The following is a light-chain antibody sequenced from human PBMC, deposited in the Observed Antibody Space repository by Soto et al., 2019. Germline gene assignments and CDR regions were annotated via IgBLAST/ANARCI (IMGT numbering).Light chain of an antibody. J-gene: IGKJ2*01. Sequence: DAVLTQSPLSLPVTLGQPASISCRSSQSLVAGDGDTYLNWFQQRPGQSPRRLIYKLSNGDSGVPHRVSSGGSGTDFTLKISRVEAEDVVLDNCMQGTHWPYTFAQGTKLDIK. CDR3: MQGTHWPYT. V-gene: IGKV2-30*01. CDR1: QSLVAGDGDTY. CDR2: KLS.